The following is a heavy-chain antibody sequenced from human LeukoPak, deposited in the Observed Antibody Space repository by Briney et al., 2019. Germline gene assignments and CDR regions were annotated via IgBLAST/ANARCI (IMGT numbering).Heavy chain of an antibody. Sequence: PSETLSLTCTVSGGSISSYYWSWIRQPPGKGLEWIGYIYYSGSTNYNPSLKSRVTISVDTSKNQFSLKLSSVTAADTAVYYCARHGRRGSPDCFDPWGQGTLVTVSS. CDR1: GGSISSYY. CDR3: ARHGRRGSPDCFDP. D-gene: IGHD1-1*01. V-gene: IGHV4-59*08. J-gene: IGHJ5*02. CDR2: IYYSGST.